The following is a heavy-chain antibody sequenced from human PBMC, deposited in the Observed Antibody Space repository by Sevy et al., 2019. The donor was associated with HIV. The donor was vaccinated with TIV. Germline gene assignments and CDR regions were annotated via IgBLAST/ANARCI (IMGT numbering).Heavy chain of an antibody. D-gene: IGHD2-2*01. CDR3: AREVEDHIVVVPAARYMDV. CDR1: GFTVSSNY. CDR2: IYSGGST. J-gene: IGHJ6*03. Sequence: GGSLRLSCAASGFTVSSNYMSWVRQAPGKGLEWVSVIYSGGSTYYADSVKGRFTISRDNSKNTLYLQMNSLRAEDTAVYYCAREVEDHIVVVPAARYMDVWGKWTTVTVSS. V-gene: IGHV3-66*02.